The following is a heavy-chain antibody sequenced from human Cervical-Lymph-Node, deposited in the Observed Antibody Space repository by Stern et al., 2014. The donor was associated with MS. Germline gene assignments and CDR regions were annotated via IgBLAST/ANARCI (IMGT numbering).Heavy chain of an antibody. CDR1: GGSISSGVYY. V-gene: IGHV4-31*03. D-gene: IGHD2-15*01. J-gene: IGHJ5*02. Sequence: QVQLHESGPGLVKPSQTLSLTCTVSGGSISSGVYYWSWIRQVPGKGLEWIGYISKSGTTYFNPSLQSRLSMSVDTSKNQFSLNLNSVTAADTAVYYCARALRSFDPWGQGTVVTVSS. CDR2: ISKSGTT. CDR3: ARALRSFDP.